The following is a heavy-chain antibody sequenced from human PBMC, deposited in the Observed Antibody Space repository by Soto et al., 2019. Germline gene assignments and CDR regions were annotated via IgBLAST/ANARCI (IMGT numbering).Heavy chain of an antibody. V-gene: IGHV4-59*01. CDR3: ARSYGDYISYYFDY. CDR1: GGSISSYY. Sequence: PSATLSLTCTVSGGSISSYYWSWIRQPPGKGLEWIGYIYYSGSTNYNPSLKSRVTISVDTSKNQFSLKLSSVTAADTAVYYCARSYGDYISYYFDYWGQGTLVTVSS. CDR2: IYYSGST. J-gene: IGHJ4*02. D-gene: IGHD4-17*01.